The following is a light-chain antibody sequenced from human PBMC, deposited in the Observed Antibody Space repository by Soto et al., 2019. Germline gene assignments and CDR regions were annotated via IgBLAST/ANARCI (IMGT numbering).Light chain of an antibody. V-gene: IGKV3-15*01. CDR2: GAS. CDR1: QSVDGK. Sequence: EIVMTQSPVTLSVSPGERATLSCRASQSVDGKLAWYQQKPGQAPRLLIYGASTRATGIPARFSGSGSGTEFTLTISSLQSEDFAVYYCQQYAYRPPLTFGRGTKVEIK. J-gene: IGKJ4*01. CDR3: QQYAYRPPLT.